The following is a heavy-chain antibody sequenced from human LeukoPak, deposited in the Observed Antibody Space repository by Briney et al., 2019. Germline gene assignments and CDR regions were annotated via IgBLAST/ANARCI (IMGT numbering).Heavy chain of an antibody. V-gene: IGHV3-9*01. CDR1: GFTFDDYA. D-gene: IGHD2-2*01. J-gene: IGHJ5*02. Sequence: GGSLRLSCAASGFTFDDYAMHWVRQAPGKGLEWVSGISWNSGSIGYADSVKGRFTISRDNAKDSLYLQMNSLRAEDTALYYCAKGRDKYQLLSKNWFDPWGQGTLVTVSS. CDR3: AKGRDKYQLLSKNWFDP. CDR2: ISWNSGSI.